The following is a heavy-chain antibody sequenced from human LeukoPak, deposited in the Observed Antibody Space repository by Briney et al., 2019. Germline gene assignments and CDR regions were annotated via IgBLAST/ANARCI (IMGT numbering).Heavy chain of an antibody. J-gene: IGHJ6*03. V-gene: IGHV2-70*11. Sequence: GPTLVNPTQTLTLTCTFSGVSPSTSGMCVSWIRQPPGKALEWLARIDWDDDKYYSTSLKTRLTISKDTSKNQGVLTMTNMNPVDTASHFRARVRKTFRYGSPSYYYYYYIGLWGKETTVTVSS. D-gene: IGHD5-18*01. CDR2: IDWDDDK. CDR1: GVSPSTSGMC. CDR3: ARVRKTFRYGSPSYYYYYYIGL.